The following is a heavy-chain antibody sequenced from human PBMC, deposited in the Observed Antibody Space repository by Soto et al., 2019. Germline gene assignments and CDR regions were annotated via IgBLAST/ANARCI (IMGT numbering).Heavy chain of an antibody. CDR3: ARDVFTYYYGSGNFGGWFDP. Sequence: QVQLVQSGAEVKKPGSSVKVSCKASGGTFSSYAISWVRQAPGQGLEWMGGIIPIFGTAKYAQKFQGRVRITADKSTSTAYMELSTLSSEDTALYYCARDVFTYYYGSGNFGGWFDPWGQGTLVTVSS. V-gene: IGHV1-69*06. D-gene: IGHD3-10*01. CDR1: GGTFSSYA. CDR2: IIPIFGTA. J-gene: IGHJ5*02.